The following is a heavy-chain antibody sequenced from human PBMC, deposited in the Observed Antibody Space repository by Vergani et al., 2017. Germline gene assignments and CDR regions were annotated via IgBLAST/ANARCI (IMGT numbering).Heavy chain of an antibody. Sequence: EVQLLESGGSLKQPGGSVRLSCAASGFTFSTYAMHWVRQAPGKGLEWVSALTGGGGSTYYADSFKGRFIISRDNSRDTLYLQMNSLGTEDTATYYCVKDAGSYENFFDTWGQGTLVTVSS. D-gene: IGHD1-26*01. V-gene: IGHV3-23*01. CDR1: GFTFSTYA. J-gene: IGHJ4*02. CDR2: LTGGGGST. CDR3: VKDAGSYENFFDT.